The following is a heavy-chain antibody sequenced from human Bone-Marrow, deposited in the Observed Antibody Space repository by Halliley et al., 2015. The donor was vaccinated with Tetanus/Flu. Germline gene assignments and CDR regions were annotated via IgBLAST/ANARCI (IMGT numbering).Heavy chain of an antibody. D-gene: IGHD1-1*01. CDR1: GGFIENSFSY. Sequence: LRLSCTVSGGFIENSFSYWGWIRQPPGKGLEWIGTAYYSGNTYYNPSLQSRVTISVDTSKNHFSLRLTSVSAADTAVYYCAREVTLSITGTSGMDVWGQGTTVPVSS. V-gene: IGHV4-39*02. CDR2: AYYSGNT. J-gene: IGHJ6*02. CDR3: AREVTLSITGTSGMDV.